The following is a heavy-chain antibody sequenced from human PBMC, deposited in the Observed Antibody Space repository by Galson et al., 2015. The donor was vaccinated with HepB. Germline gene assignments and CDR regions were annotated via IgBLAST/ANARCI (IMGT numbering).Heavy chain of an antibody. CDR1: GFTFSDHY. D-gene: IGHD4-17*01. CDR2: TRNKANSYTT. Sequence: SLRLSCAASGFTFSDHYMDWVRQAPGKGLEWVGRTRNKANSYTTRYAASVQGRFTISRDDSKNSLYLQVNSLKTEDTAVYYCAIERRDYGDYAYYYYGMDVWGQGTTVTVSS. CDR3: AIERRDYGDYAYYYYGMDV. J-gene: IGHJ6*02. V-gene: IGHV3-72*01.